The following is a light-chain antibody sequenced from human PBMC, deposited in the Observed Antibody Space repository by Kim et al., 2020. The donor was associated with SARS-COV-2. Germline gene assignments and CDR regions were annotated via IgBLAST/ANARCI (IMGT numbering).Light chain of an antibody. CDR3: QQYTTSPPAYT. CDR1: QRISSKF. CDR2: GAS. V-gene: IGKV3-20*01. Sequence: GESTTLSCRASQRISSKFLAWYQQISAQPPRLLMFGASSRAAGIPNRFSGGGSGTDFTLTITRLEPADSAVYYCQQYTTSPPAYTFGQGTKLEI. J-gene: IGKJ2*01.